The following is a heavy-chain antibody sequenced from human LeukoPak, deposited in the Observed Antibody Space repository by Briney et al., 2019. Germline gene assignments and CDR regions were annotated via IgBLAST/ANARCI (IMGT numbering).Heavy chain of an antibody. D-gene: IGHD1-26*01. J-gene: IGHJ4*02. V-gene: IGHV3-9*03. CDR3: AKDSGSYSTSFDY. CDR1: GFTFDDYA. Sequence: GRSLRLSCAASGFTFDDYAMHWVRQAPGKGLEWVSGISWNSGSIGYADSVRGRFTIFRDNAKNSLYLQMNSLRAEDMALYYCAKDSGSYSTSFDYWGQGTLVTVSS. CDR2: ISWNSGSI.